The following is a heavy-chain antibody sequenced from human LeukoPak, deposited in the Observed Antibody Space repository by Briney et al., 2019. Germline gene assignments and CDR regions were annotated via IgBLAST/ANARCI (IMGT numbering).Heavy chain of an antibody. CDR1: GFTFSSSA. D-gene: IGHD3-3*01. Sequence: GGSLRLSCAASGFTFSSSAMNWVRRAPGKGLEWVSAISGSGGSTYYADSVKGRFTISRDISQNTLYLQMSSLRADDTAVYYCANEYDFWRPQRSGLFNYWGQGTLVTVSS. CDR2: ISGSGGST. V-gene: IGHV3-23*01. J-gene: IGHJ4*02. CDR3: ANEYDFWRPQRSGLFNY.